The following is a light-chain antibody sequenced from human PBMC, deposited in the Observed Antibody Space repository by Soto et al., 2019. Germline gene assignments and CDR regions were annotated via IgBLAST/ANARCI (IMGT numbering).Light chain of an antibody. CDR1: ESIRTW. Sequence: DLQMTQSPSTLSASIGDRVTITCRASESIRTWLAWYQHKPGKAPKFLIYDASSLESGVPSRFSGSGSGTEFTLTISSLQPDDFATYYCQQYDTYPWTFGQGTTVDIK. J-gene: IGKJ1*01. CDR2: DAS. V-gene: IGKV1-5*01. CDR3: QQYDTYPWT.